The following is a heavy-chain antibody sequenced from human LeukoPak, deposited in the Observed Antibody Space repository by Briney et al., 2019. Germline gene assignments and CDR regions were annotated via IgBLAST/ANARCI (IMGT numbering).Heavy chain of an antibody. D-gene: IGHD2-15*01. CDR2: ISGSGGST. V-gene: IGHV3-23*01. CDR1: GFTFSNYA. Sequence: GGSLRLSCAASGFTFSNYAMSWVRQAPGKGLEWVSVISGSGGSTYYADSVKGRFTISRDNSKNTLYLQMNGLRAEDMAVYYCAKEMDVVVVVATANWGQGTLVTVSS. J-gene: IGHJ4*02. CDR3: AKEMDVVVVVATAN.